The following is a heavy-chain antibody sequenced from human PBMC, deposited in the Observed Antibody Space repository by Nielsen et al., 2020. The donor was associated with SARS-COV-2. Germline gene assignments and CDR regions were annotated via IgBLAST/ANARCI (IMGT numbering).Heavy chain of an antibody. CDR2: INHSGST. Sequence: SETLSLTCAVYGGSFSGYYWSWIRQPPGKGLEWIGEINHSGSTNYNPSLKSRVTISVDTSKNQFSLKLSSVTAADTAVYYCARSYVLEGENDYYYYYYMDVWGKGTTVTVSS. V-gene: IGHV4-34*01. CDR3: ARSYVLEGENDYYYYYYMDV. J-gene: IGHJ6*03. D-gene: IGHD3-10*02. CDR1: GGSFSGYY.